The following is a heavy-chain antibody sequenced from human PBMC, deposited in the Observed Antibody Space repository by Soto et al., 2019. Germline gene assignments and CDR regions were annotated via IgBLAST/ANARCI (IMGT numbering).Heavy chain of an antibody. CDR3: TTISPFTVTVFLDY. V-gene: IGHV3-15*01. CDR2: IKPKADDGTT. D-gene: IGHD4-17*01. CDR1: GFSFTNAW. J-gene: IGHJ4*02. Sequence: DVQLVESGGGLVKPGGTLRLSCAASGFSFTNAWMNWVRQAPGKGLEWIGRIKPKADDGTTDYAAPVRGRFTISRDDSKDTLYLQMNNLRTEDTAVYYCTTISPFTVTVFLDYWGQGTLVTVSS.